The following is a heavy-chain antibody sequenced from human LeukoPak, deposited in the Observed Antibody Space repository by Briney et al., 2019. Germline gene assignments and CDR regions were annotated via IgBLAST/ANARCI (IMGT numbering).Heavy chain of an antibody. D-gene: IGHD7-27*01. V-gene: IGHV4-59*12. CDR2: FFNSGTN. J-gene: IGHJ4*02. CDR3: ARGSNWCDY. CDR1: GRSIRDYY. Sequence: SETLSLTCTVSGRSIRDYYWSWIRQPPGEGLEWIGYFFNSGTNNYNPPLKGRVNMSVDTSKNQCSLKRSSGTAADTAVYYCARGSNWCDYWGEGTLVTVSS.